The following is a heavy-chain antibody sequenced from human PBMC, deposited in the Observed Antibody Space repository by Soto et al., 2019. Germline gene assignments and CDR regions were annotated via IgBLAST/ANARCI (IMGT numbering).Heavy chain of an antibody. CDR3: ARLSRDGWLLPTYYYYGMDV. J-gene: IGHJ6*02. V-gene: IGHV3-33*01. CDR1: GFTFSSYG. CDR2: IWYDGSNK. Sequence: PGGSLRLSCAASGFTFSSYGMHWVRQAPGKGLEWVAVIWYDGSNKYYADSVKGRFTISRDNSKNTLYLQMNSLRAEDTAVYYCARLSRDGWLLPTYYYYGMDVWGQGTTVTVSS. D-gene: IGHD3-22*01.